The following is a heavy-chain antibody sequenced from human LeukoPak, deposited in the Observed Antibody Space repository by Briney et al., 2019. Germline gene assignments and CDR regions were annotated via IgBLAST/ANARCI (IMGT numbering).Heavy chain of an antibody. Sequence: SETLSLTCTVSGDSFTSVTDYWAWIRQSPGKGLEWIASGDYSGGTYYNPSLESRVAISVDTSKNQFSLKLSSVTAADTAVYYCARDSVVPAALGDYYYYYMDVWGKGTTVTVSS. CDR2: GDYSGGT. D-gene: IGHD2-2*01. V-gene: IGHV4-39*07. CDR1: GDSFTSVTDY. CDR3: ARDSVVPAALGDYYYYYMDV. J-gene: IGHJ6*03.